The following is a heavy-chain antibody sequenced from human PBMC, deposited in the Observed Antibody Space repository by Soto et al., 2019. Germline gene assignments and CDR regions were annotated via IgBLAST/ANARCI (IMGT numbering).Heavy chain of an antibody. J-gene: IGHJ2*01. Sequence: QVQLVQSGAEVKKPGASVKVSCKASGYTFTGYYMHWVLQAPGQGLEWMGWINPNSGGTNYAQKFQGWVTMTRDTSISTAYMELSRLRSDDTAVYYCARVRGGYDYWYFDLWGRGTLVTVTS. V-gene: IGHV1-2*04. D-gene: IGHD5-12*01. CDR1: GYTFTGYY. CDR3: ARVRGGYDYWYFDL. CDR2: INPNSGGT.